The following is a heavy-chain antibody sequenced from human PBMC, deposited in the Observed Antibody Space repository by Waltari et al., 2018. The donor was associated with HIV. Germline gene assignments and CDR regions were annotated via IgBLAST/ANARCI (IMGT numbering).Heavy chain of an antibody. J-gene: IGHJ5*02. V-gene: IGHV3-33*01. CDR2: ICDYGSKK. CDR1: GFSLSSYG. D-gene: IGHD1-26*01. Sequence: QVQVVESGGSLVQPGWSRRLSCAASGFSLSSYGMHWVRQAPGKGLVWGGRICDYGSKKYYGDSVKGRFTIFSDKSKNTVFLQMTMLRVEDTATYYCARGEGGYTYGYNWLDLWGQGTVVTVSS. CDR3: ARGEGGYTYGYNWLDL.